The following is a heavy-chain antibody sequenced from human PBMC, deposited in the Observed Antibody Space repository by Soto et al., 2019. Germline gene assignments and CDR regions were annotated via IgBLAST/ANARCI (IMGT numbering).Heavy chain of an antibody. CDR1: GGSISSGGYS. J-gene: IGHJ4*02. V-gene: IGHV4-30-2*01. Sequence: SETLSLTCAVSGGSISSGGYSWSWIRQPPGKGLECIGYIYHSGSTYYNPSLKSRVTISVDRSKNQLSLKLSSVTAADTAEYYCARGTTTVTTFDYWGQGTLVTVSS. CDR3: ARGTTTVTTFDY. D-gene: IGHD4-17*01. CDR2: IYHSGST.